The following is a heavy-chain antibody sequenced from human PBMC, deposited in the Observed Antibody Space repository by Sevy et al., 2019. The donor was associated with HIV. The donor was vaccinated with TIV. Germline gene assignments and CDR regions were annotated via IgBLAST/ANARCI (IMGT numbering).Heavy chain of an antibody. CDR3: AKDLAGPGRRYFDY. D-gene: IGHD6-13*01. CDR2: IRYDGSDK. Sequence: GGSLRLSCAASGFTFSNYGMHWVRQVPGKGLEWVTFIRYDGSDKYYAASVKGRFTISRDDSKNTLYLQMDSLRAEDTAFYYCAKDLAGPGRRYFDYWGQGTLVTVSS. J-gene: IGHJ4*02. CDR1: GFTFSNYG. V-gene: IGHV3-30*02.